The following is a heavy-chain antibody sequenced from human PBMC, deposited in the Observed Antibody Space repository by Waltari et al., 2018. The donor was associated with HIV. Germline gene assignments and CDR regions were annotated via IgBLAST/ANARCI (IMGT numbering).Heavy chain of an antibody. CDR2: IRGRGGST. D-gene: IGHD6-19*01. Sequence: EVQLLESGGGLVQPGGSLRLSCAASGFTFSNYDINWVRQAPGKGLEWVSAIRGRGGSTHYADSVKGRFSISRDNSKNTLYLEMNSLRPEDTAIYYCAKGGRAVAGNWFDPWGQGTLVTVSS. J-gene: IGHJ5*02. CDR1: GFTFSNYD. V-gene: IGHV3-23*01. CDR3: AKGGRAVAGNWFDP.